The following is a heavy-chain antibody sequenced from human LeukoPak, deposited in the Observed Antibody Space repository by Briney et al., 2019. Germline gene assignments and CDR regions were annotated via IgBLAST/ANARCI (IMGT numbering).Heavy chain of an antibody. CDR2: INHSGST. CDR3: ARIAAAPGDY. D-gene: IGHD6-13*01. V-gene: IGHV4-34*01. Sequence: PSETLSLTCAVSGGSFSGYYWTWIRQPPGKGLEWIGEINHSGSTNYNPSLKSRVTISVDTSKNQFSLKLSSVTAADTAVYYCARIAAAPGDYWGQGTLVTVSS. J-gene: IGHJ4*02. CDR1: GGSFSGYY.